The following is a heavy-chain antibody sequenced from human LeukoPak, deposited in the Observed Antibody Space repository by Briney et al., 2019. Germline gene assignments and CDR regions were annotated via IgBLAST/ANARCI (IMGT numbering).Heavy chain of an antibody. J-gene: IGHJ5*02. CDR3: ARENSFGAGSIWFDP. D-gene: IGHD2-15*01. CDR2: IYHSGRT. CDR1: GVSMNSGTYS. V-gene: IGHV4-30-2*01. Sequence: SQTLSLTCAVSGVSMNSGTYSWGWIRQPPGKGLEWIVYIYHSGRTYYDSSLKSRLTISMDRSKNQVSLKLSSVTAADTAVYWCARENSFGAGSIWFDPWGPGTLVTVSS.